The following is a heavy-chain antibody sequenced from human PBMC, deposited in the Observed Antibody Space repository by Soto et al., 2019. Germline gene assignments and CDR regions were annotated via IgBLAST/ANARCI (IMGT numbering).Heavy chain of an antibody. CDR1: GFTFSACD. J-gene: IGHJ5*02. D-gene: IGHD3-16*01. CDR2: IGTQHDT. CDR3: ERQASYGHGGGGWLDP. Sequence: GGSLRLSCAASGFTFSACDMHWVRQPTGKGLEWVSAIGTQHDTYYPDSVKGRFTISRENAKSSLYLQMNSLRTGDTSVYYYERQASYGHGGGGWLDPWGQGTLVTVSS. V-gene: IGHV3-13*01.